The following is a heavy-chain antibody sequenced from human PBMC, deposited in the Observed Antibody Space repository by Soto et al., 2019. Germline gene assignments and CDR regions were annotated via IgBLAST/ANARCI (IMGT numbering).Heavy chain of an antibody. J-gene: IGHJ1*01. Sequence: QVQLVQSGAEVKKPGSSVKVSCKASGGTFSTYPISWVRQAPGQGLEWMGGINPIFGTANYAQKLQGRVTTTADESTTTAYMQLSSLRSADTAVYYCARLRASNYEAYQHWGQGTLVTVSS. CDR3: ARLRASNYEAYQH. CDR2: INPIFGTA. CDR1: GGTFSTYP. D-gene: IGHD4-4*01. V-gene: IGHV1-69*12.